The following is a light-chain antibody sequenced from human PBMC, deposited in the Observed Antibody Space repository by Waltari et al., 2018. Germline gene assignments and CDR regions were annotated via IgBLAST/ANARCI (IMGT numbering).Light chain of an antibody. V-gene: IGLV1-51*01. CDR3: GTWDSSLSAWV. J-gene: IGLJ3*02. CDR2: DNV. CDR1: SSNIVNNY. Sequence: QSVLTQPPSVSAAPGQKVTISCSGSSSNIVNNYVSWYQQVPGTAPKLLIYDNVKRPSGIPDRFSGPKSGTSATLGITGLQTGDEADYYCGTWDSSLSAWVFGGGTKLTVL.